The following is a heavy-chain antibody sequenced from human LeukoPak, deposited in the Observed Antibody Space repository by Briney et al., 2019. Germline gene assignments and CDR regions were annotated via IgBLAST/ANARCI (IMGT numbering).Heavy chain of an antibody. V-gene: IGHV4-34*01. Sequence: SETLSLTCAVYGGSFSGYYWSWSRQPPGKGLEWTGGIDHRGSTNYNPSLKSRVTISVDTSKNQFSLRLSSVTTADTAVYYCVTPIGDSSTSEHWGQGTLVTVSS. CDR2: IDHRGST. CDR1: GGSFSGYY. J-gene: IGHJ4*02. D-gene: IGHD6-13*01. CDR3: VTPIGDSSTSEH.